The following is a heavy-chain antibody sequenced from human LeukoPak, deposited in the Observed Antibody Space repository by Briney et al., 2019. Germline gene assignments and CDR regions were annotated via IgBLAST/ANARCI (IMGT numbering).Heavy chain of an antibody. CDR3: ASGSLGFYSSGDRYYYYGMDV. CDR1: GGTFSSYV. J-gene: IGHJ6*02. CDR2: IIPILGIA. D-gene: IGHD6-19*01. Sequence: SVKVSCKASGGTFSSYVISWVRQAPGQGLEWMGRIIPILGIANYAQKFQGRVTITADNSTSTAYMELSSLRSGDTAVYYCASGSLGFYSSGDRYYYYGMDVWGQGTTVTVSS. V-gene: IGHV1-69*04.